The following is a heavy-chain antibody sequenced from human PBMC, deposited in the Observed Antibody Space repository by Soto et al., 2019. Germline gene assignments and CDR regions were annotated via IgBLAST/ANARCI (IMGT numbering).Heavy chain of an antibody. J-gene: IGHJ6*02. CDR2: IYYSGST. D-gene: IGHD5-12*01. Sequence: SETLSLTCTVSGGSISSYYWSWIRQPPGKGLEWIGYIYYSGSTNYNPSLRSRVTISVDTSKNQFSLKLSSVTAADTAVYYCARVGGSENYYYYGMDVWGQGTTVTVSS. CDR1: GGSISSYY. V-gene: IGHV4-59*01. CDR3: ARVGGSENYYYYGMDV.